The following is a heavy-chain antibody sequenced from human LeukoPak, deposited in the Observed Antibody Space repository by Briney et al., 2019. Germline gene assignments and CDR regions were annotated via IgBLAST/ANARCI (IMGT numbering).Heavy chain of an antibody. V-gene: IGHV4-59*01. CDR1: GGSISSYY. Sequence: SETLSLTCTVSGGSISSYYWSWIRQPPGKGLEWIGYMYYSGSTNYNPSTNYNPSLKSRVTIAVDTSKNQFSLKLSSVTAADTAVYYCASWGYGGYDSSGYLDYWGQGTLVTVSS. J-gene: IGHJ4*02. D-gene: IGHD3-22*01. CDR3: ASWGYGGYDSSGYLDY. CDR2: MYYSGST.